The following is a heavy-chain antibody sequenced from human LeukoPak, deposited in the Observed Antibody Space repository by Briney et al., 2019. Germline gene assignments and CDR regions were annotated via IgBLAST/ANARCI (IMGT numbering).Heavy chain of an antibody. V-gene: IGHV4-38-2*01. D-gene: IGHD7-27*01. CDR1: GYSISSGYY. J-gene: IGHJ4*02. CDR3: ASHLGLGSYFDY. Sequence: PSATLSLTCAVSGYSISSGYYWGWIRQPRGKGLEGLGSIYHSGSTYYNPSLNSRVTISVDTSKNPFSLKLSSLTAADTAVYYCASHLGLGSYFDYWGKGTLVTVSS. CDR2: IYHSGST.